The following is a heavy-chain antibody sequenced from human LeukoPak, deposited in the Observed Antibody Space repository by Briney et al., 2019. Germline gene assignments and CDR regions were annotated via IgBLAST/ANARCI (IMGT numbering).Heavy chain of an antibody. CDR1: GGSISSGGYY. J-gene: IGHJ4*02. D-gene: IGHD3-22*01. Sequence: SETLSLTCTVSGGSISSGGYYWSWIRQHPGKGLEWIGYIYYTRSIYSNPSLKSRLNMSVDTSNNQFSLSLNSVTAADTAVYFCTRGLRGYFDQWGQGILVTVSS. CDR2: IYYTRSI. V-gene: IGHV4-31*03. CDR3: TRGLRGYFDQ.